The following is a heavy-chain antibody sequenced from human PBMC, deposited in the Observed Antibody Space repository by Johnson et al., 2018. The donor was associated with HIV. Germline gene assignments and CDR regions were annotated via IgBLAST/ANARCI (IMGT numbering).Heavy chain of an antibody. Sequence: QVQLVESGGGLVQPGRSLRLSCAASQFTFSSYYMTWIRQAPGKGLEWVSYISSSGTTIYYADSVKGRFTISRDNAKNSLYLQMNSLRAEDTAVYYCARDLGWELQSDGDAFDIWGQGTMVTVSS. V-gene: IGHV3-11*04. CDR3: ARDLGWELQSDGDAFDI. J-gene: IGHJ3*02. CDR1: QFTFSSYY. CDR2: ISSSGTTI. D-gene: IGHD1-26*01.